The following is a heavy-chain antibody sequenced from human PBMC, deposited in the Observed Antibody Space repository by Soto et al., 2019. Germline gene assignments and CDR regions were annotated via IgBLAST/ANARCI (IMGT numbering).Heavy chain of an antibody. CDR2: IKSKTDGGTT. CDR1: GFTFSNAW. Sequence: EVQLVESGGGLVKPGGSLRLSCAASGFTFSNAWMNWVRQAPGKGLEWVGRIKSKTDGGTTDYAAPVKGRFTISSDDSKNTLYLQMNSLKTEDTAVYYCTTEPYYYYYGMDVWGQGTTVTVSS. V-gene: IGHV3-15*07. J-gene: IGHJ6*02. CDR3: TTEPYYYYYGMDV.